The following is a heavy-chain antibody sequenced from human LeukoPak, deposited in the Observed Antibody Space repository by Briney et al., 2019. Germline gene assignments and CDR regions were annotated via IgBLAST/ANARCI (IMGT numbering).Heavy chain of an antibody. V-gene: IGHV4-4*02. CDR1: GGSISSSNW. J-gene: IGHJ4*02. Sequence: SGTLSLTCAVSGGSISSSNWWSWVRPPPGKGLEWIGEIYHSGSTNYNPSLKSRVTISVDKSKNQFSLKLSSVTAADTAVYYCARSLDYSNYGLLDYWGQGTLVTVSS. CDR2: IYHSGST. CDR3: ARSLDYSNYGLLDY. D-gene: IGHD4-11*01.